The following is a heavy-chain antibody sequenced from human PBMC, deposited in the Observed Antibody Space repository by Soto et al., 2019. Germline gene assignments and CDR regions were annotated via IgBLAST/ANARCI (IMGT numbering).Heavy chain of an antibody. V-gene: IGHV4-31*03. CDR3: ARTGERWILGYYFDY. CDR1: GGSISSGGYY. J-gene: IGHJ4*02. D-gene: IGHD2-2*03. Sequence: QVQLQESGPGLVKPSQTLSLTCTVPGGSISSGGYYWSWIRQHPGKGLEWIGYIYYSGSTYYNPSLKSRVTISVDTSKNQFSLKLSSVTAADTAVYYCARTGERWILGYYFDYWGQGTLVTVSS. CDR2: IYYSGST.